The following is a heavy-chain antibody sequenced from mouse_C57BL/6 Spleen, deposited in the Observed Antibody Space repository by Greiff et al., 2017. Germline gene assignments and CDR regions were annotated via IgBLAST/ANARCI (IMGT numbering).Heavy chain of an antibody. CDR2: IYPGNSDT. V-gene: IGHV1-5*01. J-gene: IGHJ4*01. CDR3: TRGYYGSSYEGAMDY. Sequence: VQLQQSGTVLARPGASVKMSCKTSGYTFTSYWMHWVKQRPGQGLEWIGAIYPGNSDTSYNQKFKGKAKLTAVTSASTAYMELSSLTNEDSAVYYCTRGYYGSSYEGAMDYWGQGTSVTVSS. CDR1: GYTFTSYW. D-gene: IGHD1-1*01.